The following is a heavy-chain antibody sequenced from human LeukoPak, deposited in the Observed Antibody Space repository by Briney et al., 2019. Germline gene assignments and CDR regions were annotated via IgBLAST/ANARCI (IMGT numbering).Heavy chain of an antibody. D-gene: IGHD3-10*01. CDR3: ARSGFYLAMVRGVINWFDP. V-gene: IGHV6-1*01. Sequence: SQTLSLTCAISGDSVSSNSAAWNWIRQSPSRGLGWLGRTYYRSKWYNDYAVSVKSRITINPDTSKNQFSLQLNSVTPEDTAVYYCARSGFYLAMVRGVINWFDPWGQGTLVTVSS. CDR1: GDSVSSNSAA. CDR2: TYYRSKWYN. J-gene: IGHJ5*02.